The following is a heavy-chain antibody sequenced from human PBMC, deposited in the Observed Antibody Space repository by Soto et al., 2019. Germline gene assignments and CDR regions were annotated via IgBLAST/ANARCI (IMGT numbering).Heavy chain of an antibody. J-gene: IGHJ4*02. CDR1: GGAFSGVQ. D-gene: IGHD6-19*01. V-gene: IGHV4-34*01. Sequence: QVQLQQWGAGLLKPSETLSLTCAVYGGAFSGVQWSWIRQPPGKGLEWIGEINHSGTTSYNPSLKGRLILSVDTSKNQFSLKLSSVTAADTAVYYCGRGKWLDNYWGQGTLVTVYS. CDR2: INHSGTT. CDR3: GRGKWLDNY.